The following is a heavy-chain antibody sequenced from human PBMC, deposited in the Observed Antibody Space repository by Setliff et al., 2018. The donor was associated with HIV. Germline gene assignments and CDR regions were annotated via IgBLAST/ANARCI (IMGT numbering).Heavy chain of an antibody. Sequence: ASVKVSCKASGYTSTSYAMHWVRQAPGQRLEWMGWINAGNGNTKYSQKFQGRVTITTDESTTTVYMEVRSLKSEDTALYYCAREPLYGYDRGYFDYWGQGTLVTVSS. J-gene: IGHJ4*02. D-gene: IGHD5-12*01. V-gene: IGHV1-3*01. CDR2: INAGNGNT. CDR3: AREPLYGYDRGYFDY. CDR1: GYTSTSYA.